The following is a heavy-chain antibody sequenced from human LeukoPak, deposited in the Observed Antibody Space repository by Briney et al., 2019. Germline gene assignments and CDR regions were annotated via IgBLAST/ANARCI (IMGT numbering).Heavy chain of an antibody. V-gene: IGHV4-4*02. J-gene: IGHJ4*02. D-gene: IGHD4-17*01. CDR3: ARGPYGDYNDY. Sequence: SGTLSLTCAVSGGSISSSNWWSWVRQPPGKGLEWIGEINHSGSTNYNPSLKSRATISVDTSKNQFSLKLSSVTAADTAVYYCARGPYGDYNDYWGQGTLVTVSS. CDR1: GGSISSSNW. CDR2: INHSGST.